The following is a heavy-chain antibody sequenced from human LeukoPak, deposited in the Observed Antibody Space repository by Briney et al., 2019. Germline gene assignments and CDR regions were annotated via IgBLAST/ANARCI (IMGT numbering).Heavy chain of an antibody. CDR3: AKDRDLYYDFWSGYYADY. D-gene: IGHD3-3*01. Sequence: GGSLRLSCAASGFTFDDYAMHWVRQAPGKGLEWVTFIRLDGNNKYYADSVKGRFTISRDNSKNTLYLQMNSLRTEDTAVYYCAKDRDLYYDFWSGYYADYWGQGTLVTVSS. CDR1: GFTFDDYA. CDR2: IRLDGNNK. J-gene: IGHJ4*02. V-gene: IGHV3-30*02.